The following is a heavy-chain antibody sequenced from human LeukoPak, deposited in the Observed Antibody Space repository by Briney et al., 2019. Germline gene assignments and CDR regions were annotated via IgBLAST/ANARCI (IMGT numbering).Heavy chain of an antibody. J-gene: IGHJ5*02. V-gene: IGHV3-9*01. CDR3: ARGAGPPWFDP. CDR2: ISWNSGSI. Sequence: ETGGSLRLSCAASGFTFDDYAMHWVRQAPGKGLEWVSGISWNSGSIGYADSVKGRFTISRDNAKNSLYLQMNSLRAEDTAVYYCARGAGPPWFDPWGQGTLVTVSS. CDR1: GFTFDDYA. D-gene: IGHD6-19*01.